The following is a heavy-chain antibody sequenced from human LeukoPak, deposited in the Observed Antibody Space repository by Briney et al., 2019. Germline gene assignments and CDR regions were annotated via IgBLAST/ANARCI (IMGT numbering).Heavy chain of an antibody. J-gene: IGHJ3*02. Sequence: SETLSLTCTVSGGSISSYYWSWIRQPPGKGLEWIGYIYYTGSTNYNPSLKSRVSISVDTSKNQFSLKLNSLTAADTAVYYCAKDLTLRYFDWLQPTPRAAYDAFDIWGQGTMVTVSS. V-gene: IGHV4-59*01. CDR1: GGSISSYY. CDR2: IYYTGST. D-gene: IGHD3-9*01. CDR3: AKDLTLRYFDWLQPTPRAAYDAFDI.